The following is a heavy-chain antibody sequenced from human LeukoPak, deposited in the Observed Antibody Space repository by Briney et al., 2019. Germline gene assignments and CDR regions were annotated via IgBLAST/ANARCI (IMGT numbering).Heavy chain of an antibody. V-gene: IGHV3-33*08. CDR1: GFTFSSYA. Sequence: GGSLRLSCAASGFTFSSYAMSWVRQAPGKGLEGVAVIWYDGSNKYYADSVKGRFTISRDNSKNMLYLQMNSLRAEDTAVYYCARGYSGDYFDYWGQGTLVTVSS. D-gene: IGHD1-26*01. CDR3: ARGYSGDYFDY. CDR2: IWYDGSNK. J-gene: IGHJ4*02.